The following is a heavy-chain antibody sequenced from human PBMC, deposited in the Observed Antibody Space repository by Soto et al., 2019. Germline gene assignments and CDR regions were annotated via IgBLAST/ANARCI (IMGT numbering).Heavy chain of an antibody. V-gene: IGHV3-30*18. D-gene: IGHD3-22*01. CDR2: ISYDGSNK. CDR3: AKGLVAYYYDSSGSPLIVDV. Sequence: GGSLRLSCAASGFTFSSYGMHWVRQAPGKGLEWVAVISYDGSNKYYADSVKGRFTISRDNSKNTLYLQMNSLRAEDTAVYYCAKGLVAYYYDSSGSPLIVDVWGQGTTVTVSS. CDR1: GFTFSSYG. J-gene: IGHJ6*02.